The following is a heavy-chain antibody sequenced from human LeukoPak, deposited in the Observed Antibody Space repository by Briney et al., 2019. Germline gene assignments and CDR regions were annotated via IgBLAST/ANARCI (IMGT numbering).Heavy chain of an antibody. V-gene: IGHV3-30*18. J-gene: IGHJ4*02. CDR3: AKDPDLVL. CDR1: GFTFSSYG. D-gene: IGHD6-13*01. CDR2: ISYDGSNK. Sequence: GGSLRLSCAASGFTFSSYGTHWVRQAPGKGLEWVAVISYDGSNKYYADSVKGRFTISRDNSKNTLYLQMNSLRAEDTAVYYCAKDPDLVLWGQGTLVTVSS.